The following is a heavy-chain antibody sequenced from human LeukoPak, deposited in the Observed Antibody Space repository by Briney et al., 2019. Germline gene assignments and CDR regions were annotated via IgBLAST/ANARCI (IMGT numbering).Heavy chain of an antibody. CDR3: TRDDQWAFDI. CDR1: GYTFTGYY. CDR2: INRNSGVT. V-gene: IGHV1-2*02. D-gene: IGHD6-19*01. Sequence: GASVKVPCKASGYTFTGYYIHWVRQAPGQGLEWMGWINRNSGVTNYAQKFQGRVTMTRDTSISTAYMELSRLTSDDTAVYYCTRDDQWAFDIWGQGTMVTVSS. J-gene: IGHJ3*02.